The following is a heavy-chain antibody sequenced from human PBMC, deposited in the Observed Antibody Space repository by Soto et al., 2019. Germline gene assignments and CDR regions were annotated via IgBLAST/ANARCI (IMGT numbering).Heavy chain of an antibody. D-gene: IGHD6-19*01. Sequence: SETLSLTCAVYGGSFSGYYWSWIRQPPGKGLEWIGEINHSGSTNYNPSLKSRVTISVDTSKNQFSLKLSSVTAADTAVYYCARGQAVARHMYYFDYWGQGTLVTVSS. CDR2: INHSGST. V-gene: IGHV4-34*01. CDR3: ARGQAVARHMYYFDY. J-gene: IGHJ4*02. CDR1: GGSFSGYY.